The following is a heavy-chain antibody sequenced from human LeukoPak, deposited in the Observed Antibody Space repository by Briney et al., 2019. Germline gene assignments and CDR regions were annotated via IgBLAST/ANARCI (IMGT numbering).Heavy chain of an antibody. J-gene: IGHJ3*02. Sequence: GRSLRLSSAAPGFTFDDYAMHSVRQAPRKSLEWVSGICRNSGNIAYADSVKGRFTISRDNAKNSLYLQMSSLRGEDTALYYCAKDRHDYGDYGLSSAFDIWGQGTMVTVSS. D-gene: IGHD4-17*01. V-gene: IGHV3-9*01. CDR3: AKDRHDYGDYGLSSAFDI. CDR2: ICRNSGNI. CDR1: GFTFDDYA.